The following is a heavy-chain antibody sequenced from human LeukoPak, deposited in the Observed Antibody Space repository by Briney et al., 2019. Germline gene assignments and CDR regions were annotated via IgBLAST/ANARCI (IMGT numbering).Heavy chain of an antibody. J-gene: IGHJ4*02. CDR1: GGSINNYY. CDR2: IYYNGST. V-gene: IGHV4-59*01. D-gene: IGHD2-15*01. Sequence: SETLSLTCTVSGGSINNYYWSWIRQPPGKELEWIGYIYYNGSTNCSPSLKNRVTISVDTSKNQFSLKVSSVTAADTAVYYCAAQSGGFDYWGQGALVTVSS. CDR3: AAQSGGFDY.